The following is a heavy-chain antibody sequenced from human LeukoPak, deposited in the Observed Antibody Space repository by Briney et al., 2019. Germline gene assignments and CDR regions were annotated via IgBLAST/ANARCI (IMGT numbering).Heavy chain of an antibody. CDR1: GFTFSTFS. CDR3: AGTAAGTDY. Sequence: GRSLRLSCAASGFTFSTFSMNWVRQAPGKGLEWVSSISTGSSYIYYADSVKGRFTISRDNAKNSLYLQMNSLRVEDTAVYYCAGTAAGTDYWGQGTLVTVSS. J-gene: IGHJ4*02. CDR2: ISTGSSYI. D-gene: IGHD6-13*01. V-gene: IGHV3-21*01.